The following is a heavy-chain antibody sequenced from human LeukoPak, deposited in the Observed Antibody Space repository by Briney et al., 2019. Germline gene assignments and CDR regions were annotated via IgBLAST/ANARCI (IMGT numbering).Heavy chain of an antibody. V-gene: IGHV4-30-4*08. CDR3: ARETPGYCSSTSCSLLFDY. D-gene: IGHD2-2*01. CDR1: GGSISSGDYY. CDR2: IYYSGST. J-gene: IGHJ4*02. Sequence: SETLSLTCTVSGGSISSGDYYWSWIRQPPGKGLEWIGYIYYSGSTYYNPSLKSRVTISVGTSKNQFSLKLSSVTAADTAVYYCARETPGYCSSTSCSLLFDYWGQGTLVTVSS.